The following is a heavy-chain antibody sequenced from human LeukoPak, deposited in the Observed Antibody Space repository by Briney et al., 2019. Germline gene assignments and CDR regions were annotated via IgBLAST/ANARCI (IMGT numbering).Heavy chain of an antibody. D-gene: IGHD5-12*01. CDR2: ISGSGGST. J-gene: IGHJ4*01. V-gene: IGHV3-23*01. Sequence: PPGGSLRLSCAASGFTFSSYAMSWVRQAPGKGLEWVSAISGSGGSTYYADSVKGRFTISKDNSKNTLYLQMNNLRAGDTAVYYCAKEYSGYDFDCWGQGTLVTVSS. CDR3: AKEYSGYDFDC. CDR1: GFTFSSYA.